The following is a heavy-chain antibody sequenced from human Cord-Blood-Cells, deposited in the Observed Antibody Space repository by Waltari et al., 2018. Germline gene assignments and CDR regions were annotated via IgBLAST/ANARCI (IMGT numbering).Heavy chain of an antibody. D-gene: IGHD1-26*01. Sequence: EVQLVESGGGLVQPGGSLKLSCAASGFTFSGSAMHWVRRASGKGLEGVGRIRSKANSYATAYAASVKGRFTIARDDSKNTAYLQMNSLKTEDTAVYYCTRHSRSGSYDYWGQGTLVTVSS. CDR1: GFTFSGSA. CDR2: IRSKANSYAT. V-gene: IGHV3-73*02. J-gene: IGHJ4*02. CDR3: TRHSRSGSYDY.